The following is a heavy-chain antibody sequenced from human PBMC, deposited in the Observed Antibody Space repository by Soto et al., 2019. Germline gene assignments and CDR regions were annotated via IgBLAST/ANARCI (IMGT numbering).Heavy chain of an antibody. D-gene: IGHD3-10*01. Sequence: QVQLVQSGAEMKKPGSSVKVSCQSSGSTFNTYAMNWVRQAPGQGPEWMGDISPMFVAANYAPKFQGRVTSTADESTGTSYMQLSSFTSEDTALYFCAREVQVHTPAFVYWGQGTLVTVSS. CDR2: ISPMFVAA. CDR3: AREVQVHTPAFVY. V-gene: IGHV1-69*19. CDR1: GSTFNTYA. J-gene: IGHJ4*02.